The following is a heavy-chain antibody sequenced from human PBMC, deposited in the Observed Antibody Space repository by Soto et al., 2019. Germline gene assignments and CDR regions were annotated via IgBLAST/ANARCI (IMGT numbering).Heavy chain of an antibody. CDR1: GLTFTSYA. V-gene: IGHV3-23*01. J-gene: IGHJ6*03. Sequence: GGSLRLSCAASGLTFTSYAMSWVRQAPGKGLEWVSAISGSGDNTYFADSVRGRFTISRDNSKNTLYLQMNSLRAEDTAVYYCAKDGYSNRYYYYFYIDVWGKGTTVTVSS. CDR3: AKDGYSNRYYYYFYIDV. CDR2: ISGSGDNT. D-gene: IGHD4-4*01.